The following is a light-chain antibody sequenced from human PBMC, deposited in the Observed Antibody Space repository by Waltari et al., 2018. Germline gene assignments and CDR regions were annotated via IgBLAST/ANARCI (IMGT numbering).Light chain of an antibody. CDR1: QNIYTN. J-gene: IGKJ1*01. V-gene: IGKV3-15*01. CDR3: QQYNSWLTWT. CDR2: GAS. Sequence: EIMMTQSPATLSVSPGDRATLSCRASQNIYTNLAWYQQKPGQTPRLLIYGASTRPTGIPARFSGSGSGTEFTLTINSLQSEDFAVYYCQQYNSWLTWTFGQGTKGEIK.